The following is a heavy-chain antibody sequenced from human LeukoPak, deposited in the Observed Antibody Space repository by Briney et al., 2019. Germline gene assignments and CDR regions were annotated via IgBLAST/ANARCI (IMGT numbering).Heavy chain of an antibody. Sequence: SETLSLTCTVSGGSISSYYWSWIRQPAGKGLEWIGRIYTSGSTNYNPSLKSRVTMSVDTSKNQFSLKLGSVTAADTAVYYCASDSSAYYFTYFDYWGQGTLVTVSS. CDR3: ASDSSAYYFTYFDY. J-gene: IGHJ4*02. CDR2: IYTSGST. D-gene: IGHD3-22*01. V-gene: IGHV4-4*07. CDR1: GGSISSYY.